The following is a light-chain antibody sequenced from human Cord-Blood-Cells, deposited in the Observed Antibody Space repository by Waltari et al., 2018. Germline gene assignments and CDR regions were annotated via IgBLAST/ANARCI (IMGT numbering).Light chain of an antibody. CDR3: AAWDDSLSGVV. Sequence: VPTQPPSASGTPGQRVTISCSGSSSNIGSNYVYWYQQLPGTAPKLLIYRNNQRPSGVPDRFSGSKSGTSASLAISGLRSEDEADYYCAAWDDSLSGVVFGGGTKLTVL. CDR2: RNN. J-gene: IGLJ2*01. CDR1: SSNIGSNY. V-gene: IGLV1-47*01.